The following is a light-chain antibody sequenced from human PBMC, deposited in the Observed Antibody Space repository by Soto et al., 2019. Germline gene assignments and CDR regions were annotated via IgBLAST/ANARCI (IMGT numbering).Light chain of an antibody. V-gene: IGKV1-27*01. CDR1: QGINNY. CDR3: QKYNNVPWT. Sequence: DIQMTQSPSSLSASVGDRIIITCRSSQGINNYLAWYQQKPGKAPKLLIYAASTLQSAVPSRFSGSGSGTDFTLTISSLQPDDVATYYCQKYNNVPWTFGQGTKVESK. J-gene: IGKJ1*01. CDR2: AAS.